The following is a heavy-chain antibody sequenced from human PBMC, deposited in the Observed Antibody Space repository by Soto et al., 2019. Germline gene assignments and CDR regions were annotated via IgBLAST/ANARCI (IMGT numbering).Heavy chain of an antibody. J-gene: IGHJ3*02. CDR3: TRAKTNYYDSSGTPVDAFDI. CDR2: MNPNSGNT. CDR1: GYTFTSYD. Sequence: ASVKVSCKASGYTFTSYDINWVRQATGQGLEWMGWMNPNSGNTGYAQKFQGRVTMTRNTSISTAYMELSSLRSEDTAVYYCTRAKTNYYDSSGTPVDAFDIWGQGTMVTVSS. V-gene: IGHV1-8*01. D-gene: IGHD3-22*01.